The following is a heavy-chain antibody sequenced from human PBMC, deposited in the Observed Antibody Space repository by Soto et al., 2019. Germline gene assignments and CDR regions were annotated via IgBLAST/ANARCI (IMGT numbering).Heavy chain of an antibody. CDR1: GFTFSSYG. D-gene: IGHD1-26*01. J-gene: IGHJ3*02. CDR2: IWYDGSNK. Sequence: GGSLRLSCAASGFTFSSYGMHWVRQAPGKGLEWVAVIWYDGSNKYYADSVKGRFTISRDNSKNTLYLQMNSLRAEDTAVYYCAVVGSGSYFGAFDIWGQGTMVTVSS. CDR3: AVVGSGSYFGAFDI. V-gene: IGHV3-33*01.